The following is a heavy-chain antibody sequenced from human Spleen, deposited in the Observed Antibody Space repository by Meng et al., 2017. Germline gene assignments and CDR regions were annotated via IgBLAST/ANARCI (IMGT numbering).Heavy chain of an antibody. J-gene: IGHJ5*02. Sequence: GESLKISCAASGFTFSSYGMHWVRQAPGKGLEWVAVIWYDGSNKYYADSVKGRFTISRDNSKNTLYLQMNSLRAEDTAVYYCARGGTSQRRNWFDPWGQGTLVTVSS. V-gene: IGHV3-33*01. CDR2: IWYDGSNK. CDR3: ARGGTSQRRNWFDP. CDR1: GFTFSSYG. D-gene: IGHD2-2*01.